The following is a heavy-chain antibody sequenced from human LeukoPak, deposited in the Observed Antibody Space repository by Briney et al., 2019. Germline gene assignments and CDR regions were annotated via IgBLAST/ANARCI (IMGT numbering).Heavy chain of an antibody. CDR3: ARRCSSSSCPFEY. Sequence: GESLRISCKGSGYSFTSYWISWVRQMPGKGLEWMGRIDPSDSYTNYSPSSQGHVTISADKSISTAYLQWSSLKASDTAMYYCARRCSSSSCPFEYWGQGTLVTVSS. CDR1: GYSFTSYW. CDR2: IDPSDSYT. J-gene: IGHJ4*02. V-gene: IGHV5-10-1*01. D-gene: IGHD2-2*01.